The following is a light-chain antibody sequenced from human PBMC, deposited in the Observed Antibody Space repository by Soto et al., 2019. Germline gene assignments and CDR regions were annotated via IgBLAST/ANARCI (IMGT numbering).Light chain of an antibody. CDR2: KAS. Sequence: DIQMTQSPSTLSASVGDRATITCRASQSISSRLAWYQQKPGKAPKLLIYKASSLESGVPSRFSGSGSGTEFTLTISSLQPDDFATYYCQQYNSYLLTFGGGTKVEIK. CDR3: QQYNSYLLT. CDR1: QSISSR. J-gene: IGKJ4*01. V-gene: IGKV1-5*03.